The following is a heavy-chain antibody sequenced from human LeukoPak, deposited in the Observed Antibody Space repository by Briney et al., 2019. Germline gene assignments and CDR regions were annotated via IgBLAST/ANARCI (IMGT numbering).Heavy chain of an antibody. V-gene: IGHV4-4*07. D-gene: IGHD3-16*01. CDR1: GGSISSYY. CDR2: FYTSGST. Sequence: SETLSLTCTVSGGSISSYYWSWIRQPAGKGLEWIWRFYTSGSTNYNPSLKSRVTISVDTSKNQFSLKLSSVTAADTAVYYCARVGGTLISFDYWGQGTLVSVSS. CDR3: ARVGGTLISFDY. J-gene: IGHJ4*02.